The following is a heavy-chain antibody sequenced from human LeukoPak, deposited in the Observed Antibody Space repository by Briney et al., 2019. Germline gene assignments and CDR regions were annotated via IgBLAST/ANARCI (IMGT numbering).Heavy chain of an antibody. Sequence: GGSLRLSCAASGFTFSSYSMNWVRQAPGKGLEWVSSISSSSSYIYYADSVKGRFTISRDNAKNSLYLQMNSLRAEDTAVYYCARTLPNFYDFWSGPPRRGYFDYWGQGTLVTVSS. CDR2: ISSSSSYI. CDR3: ARTLPNFYDFWSGPPRRGYFDY. CDR1: GFTFSSYS. V-gene: IGHV3-21*01. J-gene: IGHJ4*02. D-gene: IGHD3-3*01.